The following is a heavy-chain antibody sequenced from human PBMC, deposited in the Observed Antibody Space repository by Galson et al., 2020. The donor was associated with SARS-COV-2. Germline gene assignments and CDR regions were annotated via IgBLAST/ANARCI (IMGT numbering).Heavy chain of an antibody. CDR1: GYTFTSYG. J-gene: IGHJ3*02. D-gene: IGHD4-17*01. Sequence: ASVKVSCKASGYTFTSYGISWVRQAPGQGLEWMGWISAYNGNTNYAQKLQGRVTMTTDTSTSTAYMELRSLRSDDTAVYYCARGFDYGDYPDAFDILGQGTMVTVSS. CDR3: ARGFDYGDYPDAFDI. V-gene: IGHV1-18*01. CDR2: ISAYNGNT.